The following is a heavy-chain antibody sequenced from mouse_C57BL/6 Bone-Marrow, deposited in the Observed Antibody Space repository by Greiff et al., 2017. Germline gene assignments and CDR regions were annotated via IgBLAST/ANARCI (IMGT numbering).Heavy chain of an antibody. Sequence: EVQVVESGGGLVKPGGSLKLSCAASGFTFSSYAMSWVRQTPEKRLEWVATISDGGSYTYYPDNVKGRFTISRDNAKNNLYLQMSHLKSEDTAMYYCARALDSSGPWFAYWGQGTLVTVSA. D-gene: IGHD3-2*02. CDR1: GFTFSSYA. V-gene: IGHV5-4*01. CDR2: ISDGGSYT. CDR3: ARALDSSGPWFAY. J-gene: IGHJ3*01.